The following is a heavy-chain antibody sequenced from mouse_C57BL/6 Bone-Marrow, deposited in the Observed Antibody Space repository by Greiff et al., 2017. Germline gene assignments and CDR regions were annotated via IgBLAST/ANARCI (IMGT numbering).Heavy chain of an antibody. CDR1: GFNIKNTS. CDR2: IDPANGNT. D-gene: IGHD2-14*01. V-gene: IGHV14-3*01. CDR3: ARRVLAWFAY. Sequence: VQLQQSVAELVRPGASVKLSCTASGFNIKNTSLPWVQQRPEQVLEWIGRIDPANGNTKYAPKFPGKATIPADTSSNTAYLQLSSLTSEDTAIYYCARRVLAWFAYWGHGTLGTVSA. J-gene: IGHJ3*01.